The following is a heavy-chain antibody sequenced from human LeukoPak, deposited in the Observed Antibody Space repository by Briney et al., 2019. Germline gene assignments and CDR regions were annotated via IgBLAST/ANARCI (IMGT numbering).Heavy chain of an antibody. CDR2: IYSGGST. V-gene: IGHV3-66*01. CDR3: AGGVLPYYFDY. D-gene: IGHD6-13*01. Sequence: GGSLRLSCAASGFTVSSNYMSWVRQAPGKGLEWVSVIYSGGSTYYADSVKGRLSIARDNSKNTLYLHMDSLRVEDTAVYYCAGGVLPYYFDYWGQGTLVTVSA. J-gene: IGHJ4*02. CDR1: GFTVSSNY.